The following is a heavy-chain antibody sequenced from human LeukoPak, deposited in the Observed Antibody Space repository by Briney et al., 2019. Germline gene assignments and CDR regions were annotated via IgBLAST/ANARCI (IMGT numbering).Heavy chain of an antibody. D-gene: IGHD3-16*01. J-gene: IGHJ4*02. V-gene: IGHV2-5*08. Sequence: TLSLTCTVSGGSISSYYWSWIRQPPGKALEWLAPIFWDDARRYSPSLKSRLSITKDTSKNQVVLKMTNMDPVDTATYYCAHSLWGEFPYFDYWGQGTLVTVSS. CDR3: AHSLWGEFPYFDY. CDR2: IFWDDAR. CDR1: GGSISSYYW.